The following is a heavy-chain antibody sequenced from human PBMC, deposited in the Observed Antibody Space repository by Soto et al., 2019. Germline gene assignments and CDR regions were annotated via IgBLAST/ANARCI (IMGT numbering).Heavy chain of an antibody. J-gene: IGHJ6*02. CDR1: GFTFSSYI. CDR3: AKLDTGMVTDYSYRMDV. CDR2: ITGSGDST. Sequence: PGGSLRLSCAASGFTFSSYIMTWVRQAPGKGLEWVSAITGSGDSTYYADSVKGRFTISRDNSKNTLYLQMNSLRAEDTAVYYCAKLDTGMVTDYSYRMDVWGQGTTVTVSS. V-gene: IGHV3-23*01. D-gene: IGHD5-18*01.